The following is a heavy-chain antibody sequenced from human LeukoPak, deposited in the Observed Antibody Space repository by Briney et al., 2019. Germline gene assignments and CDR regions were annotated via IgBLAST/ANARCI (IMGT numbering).Heavy chain of an antibody. CDR2: IYSGGST. J-gene: IGHJ4*02. CDR1: GFTVSSNY. D-gene: IGHD6-19*01. Sequence: GGSLRLSCAASGFTVSSNYMSWVRQAPGKGLEWVSVIYSGGSTYYADSVKSRFTISRDNSENKLYLQANSLRAEDTAVYYCASTLQWLSTYFDYWGQGALVTVSS. CDR3: ASTLQWLSTYFDY. V-gene: IGHV3-53*01.